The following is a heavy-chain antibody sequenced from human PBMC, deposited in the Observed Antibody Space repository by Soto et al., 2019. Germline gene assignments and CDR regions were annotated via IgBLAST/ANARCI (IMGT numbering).Heavy chain of an antibody. CDR2: IIPIFGTA. Sequence: QVQLVQSGAEVKKPGSSVKVSCKASGGTFSSYAISWVRQAPGHGLEWMGGIIPIFGTANYAQKFQGRVTITADESTSTAYMELSSLRSEDTAVYYCASSIYCTNGVCYNYWYFDLWGRGTLVTVSS. J-gene: IGHJ2*01. CDR1: GGTFSSYA. CDR3: ASSIYCTNGVCYNYWYFDL. V-gene: IGHV1-69*01. D-gene: IGHD2-8*01.